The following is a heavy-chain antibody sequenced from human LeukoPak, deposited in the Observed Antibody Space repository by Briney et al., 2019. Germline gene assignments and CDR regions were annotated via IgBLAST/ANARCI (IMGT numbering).Heavy chain of an antibody. CDR3: AHSPWKYGFDY. CDR2: IYWDDDK. J-gene: IGHJ4*02. D-gene: IGHD1-7*01. V-gene: IGHV2-5*02. Sequence: SGPTLMKPTQTLTLTCTFSGFSLSTRGVGVGWIRQPPGKALEWLALIYWDDDKRYNPSLKSRLTIPKDTSKNLVVVTMINMDPVDTATYFCAHSPWKYGFDYWGQGTLVTVSS. CDR1: GFSLSTRGVG.